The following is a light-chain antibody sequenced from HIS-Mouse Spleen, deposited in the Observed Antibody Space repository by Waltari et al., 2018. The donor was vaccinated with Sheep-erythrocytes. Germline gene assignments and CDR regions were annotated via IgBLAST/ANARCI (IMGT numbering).Light chain of an antibody. CDR2: EDS. J-gene: IGLJ2*01. CDR1: ALPKKY. CDR3: YSTDSSGNHRV. Sequence: SYELTQHPSVSVSPGQTARITCSGDALPKKYAYWYQQKSGQAPLLVIYEDSKRPSGIPERFSGSTSGTMATLTISGAQVEDEADYYCYSTDSSGNHRVFGGGTKLTVL. V-gene: IGLV3-10*01.